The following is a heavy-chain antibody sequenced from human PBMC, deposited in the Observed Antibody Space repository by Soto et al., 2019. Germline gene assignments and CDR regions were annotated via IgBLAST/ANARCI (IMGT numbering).Heavy chain of an antibody. CDR2: IYYSGIT. V-gene: IGHV4-59*01. J-gene: IGHJ3*02. CDR3: ARGPLWFGELLPSPRRAFDI. Sequence: PSETLSLTCTVPGGSISSYYWSWSRQPPGQGLERIGYIYYSGITNYNPSLKSRVTVSVDTSKNQFSLKLSSVTAADTAVYYCARGPLWFGELLPSPRRAFDIWGQGTMVTVSS. D-gene: IGHD3-10*01. CDR1: GGSISSYY.